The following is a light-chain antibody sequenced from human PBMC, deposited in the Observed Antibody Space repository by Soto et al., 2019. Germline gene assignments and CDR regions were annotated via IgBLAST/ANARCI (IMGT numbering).Light chain of an antibody. J-gene: IGKJ4*01. CDR3: HQYDNLPGLT. V-gene: IGKV1-33*01. CDR1: QDISNY. CDR2: DAS. Sequence: DIQMTQSPSSLSASVGDRVTITCQASQDISNYFNWYQQKPGKAPKLLIYDASNLETGVPSRFSGSGSGTDFTFTISSLQPEDIATYYCHQYDNLPGLTFGGGTKVEIK.